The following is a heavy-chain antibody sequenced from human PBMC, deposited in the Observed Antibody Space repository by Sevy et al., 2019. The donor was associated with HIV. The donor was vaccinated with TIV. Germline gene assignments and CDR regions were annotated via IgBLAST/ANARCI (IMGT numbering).Heavy chain of an antibody. V-gene: IGHV3-7*01. Sequence: GGSLRLSCAASGFTFSDYGMSWVRQAPGKGLEWVANIKQDGNQKYFVDSVKGRFTISRDNAKNSLYLQMDNLRAEDTAVYYGARKVGDMWGQGTMVTVSS. CDR2: IKQDGNQK. J-gene: IGHJ3*01. CDR1: GFTFSDYG. CDR3: ARKVGDM. D-gene: IGHD1-26*01.